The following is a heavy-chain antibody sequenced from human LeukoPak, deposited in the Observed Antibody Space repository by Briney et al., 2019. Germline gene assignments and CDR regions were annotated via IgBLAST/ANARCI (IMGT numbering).Heavy chain of an antibody. J-gene: IGHJ4*02. V-gene: IGHV3-30*02. D-gene: IGHD4-23*01. CDR1: GFSFISYG. CDR2: IRYDESNQ. CDR3: AKGYGGSHFDY. Sequence: LVGSLRLSSAPSGFSFISYGTRWVREAPGQGLEWVAFIRYDESNQYYADSVKGRFTISRDNSKSTLHLQMNSLKVEDTAVYYCAKGYGGSHFDYWGQGALVAVSS.